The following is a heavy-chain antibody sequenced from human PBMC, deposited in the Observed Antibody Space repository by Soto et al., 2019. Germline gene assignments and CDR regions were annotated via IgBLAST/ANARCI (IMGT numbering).Heavy chain of an antibody. CDR3: TKNSGYGYYYYGMDV. CDR2: IRSKAYGGTT. V-gene: IGHV3-49*05. Sequence: EVQLVESGGGLVKPGRSLRLSCTASGFTFGDYAMSWFRQAPGKGLEGVGFIRSKAYGGTTEYAASVKGRFTISRDDSKSIAYLQMNSLKTEDTAVYYCTKNSGYGYYYYGMDVWGQGTTVTVSS. D-gene: IGHD5-12*01. CDR1: GFTFGDYA. J-gene: IGHJ6*02.